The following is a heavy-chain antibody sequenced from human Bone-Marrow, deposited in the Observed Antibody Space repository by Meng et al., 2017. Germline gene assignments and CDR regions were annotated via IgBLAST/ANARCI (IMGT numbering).Heavy chain of an antibody. V-gene: IGHV3-23*04. CDR1: GFTFSGYA. Sequence: EVEVVECGGCLVQPGGSLSISCAASGFTFSGYAMSWVRQAPGKGLEWVSAISGSGGSTYYADSVKGRFTISRDNSKNTLYLQMNSLRAEDTAVYYCAKDPARFDYWGQGTLVTVSS. J-gene: IGHJ4*02. CDR3: AKDPARFDY. CDR2: ISGSGGST.